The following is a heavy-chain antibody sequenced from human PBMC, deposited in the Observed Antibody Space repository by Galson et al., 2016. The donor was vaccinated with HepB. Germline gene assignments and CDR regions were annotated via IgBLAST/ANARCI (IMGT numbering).Heavy chain of an antibody. CDR1: GFTFNNYA. CDR3: AREGYCSGDNCYGESYYYYYAMDV. V-gene: IGHV3-30-3*01. CDR2: ISYDGINK. J-gene: IGHJ6*02. Sequence: SLRLSCAASGFTFNNYAMHWVRQAPGKGLEWVAVISYDGINKYYADSVKGRFTISRDNSKNTLYLQMNSLRVEDTAVYYCAREGYCSGDNCYGESYYYYYAMDVWGQGTTVTVSS. D-gene: IGHD2-15*01.